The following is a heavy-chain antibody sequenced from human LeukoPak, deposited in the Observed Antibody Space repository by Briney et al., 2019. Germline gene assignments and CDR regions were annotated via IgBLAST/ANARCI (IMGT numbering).Heavy chain of an antibody. Sequence: KASETLSLTCTVSGYSISSGYYWGWVRQPPGKGLEWIGSIYHSGSTYYNPSLKSRVTISVDTSKNQFSLKLSSVTAADTAVYYCASTRYFDWSDAFDIWGQGTMVTASS. V-gene: IGHV4-38-2*02. CDR3: ASTRYFDWSDAFDI. CDR2: IYHSGST. J-gene: IGHJ3*02. CDR1: GYSISSGYY. D-gene: IGHD3-9*01.